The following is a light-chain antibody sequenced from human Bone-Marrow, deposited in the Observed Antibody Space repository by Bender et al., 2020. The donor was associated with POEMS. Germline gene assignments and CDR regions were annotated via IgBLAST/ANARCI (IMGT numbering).Light chain of an antibody. V-gene: IGLV3-1*01. CDR2: QDS. J-gene: IGLJ2*01. Sequence: SGDLTQPPSMSLSPGQTARITCSGEELGEKYACWYQQRPGQSPVLLIYQDSKRSSGPPARFSASISGNPATLTIIGTQAVDEADYYCQAWDSRTPVVFGGGTKLTVL. CDR1: ELGEKY. CDR3: QAWDSRTPVV.